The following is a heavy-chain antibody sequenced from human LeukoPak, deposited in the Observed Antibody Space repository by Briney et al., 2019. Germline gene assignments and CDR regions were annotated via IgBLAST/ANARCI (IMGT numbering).Heavy chain of an antibody. CDR3: ARFRDSSSWYFDY. D-gene: IGHD6-13*01. Sequence: GESLKISCKGSGYIFTSYWIGWVRQMPGKGLEWMGIIYPGDSDTRYSPSFQGQVTISADKSISTAYLQWSSLKASDTAMYYCARFRDSSSWYFDYWGQGTLVTVSS. J-gene: IGHJ4*02. V-gene: IGHV5-51*01. CDR2: IYPGDSDT. CDR1: GYIFTSYW.